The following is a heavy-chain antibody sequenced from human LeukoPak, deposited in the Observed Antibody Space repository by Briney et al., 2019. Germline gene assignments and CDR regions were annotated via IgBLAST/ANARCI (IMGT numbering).Heavy chain of an antibody. CDR1: RFTFSSYW. Sequence: GGSLRLSCAASRFTFSSYWMSWVRQAPGKGLEWVATIKEDGSQKYYLDSLKGRFTISRDNAKNSVYLQMNSLRAEDTAVYYCTRGGAPEYSYGYHFDYWVQGALVTVSS. V-gene: IGHV3-7*01. CDR2: IKEDGSQK. J-gene: IGHJ4*02. D-gene: IGHD5-18*01. CDR3: TRGGAPEYSYGYHFDY.